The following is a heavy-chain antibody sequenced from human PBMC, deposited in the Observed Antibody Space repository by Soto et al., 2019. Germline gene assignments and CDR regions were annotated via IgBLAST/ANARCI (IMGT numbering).Heavy chain of an antibody. D-gene: IGHD2-15*01. J-gene: IGHJ4*02. V-gene: IGHV1-18*01. CDR2: ISAYNGNT. Sequence: QVQLVQSGAEVKKPGASVKVSCKASGYTFTSYGISWVRQAPGQGLEWMGWISAYNGNTNYAQKLQGRVTMTTDTSTSTGYMELRSLRSDDTAVYYCARAVGYCSGGSCYLDYWGQGTLVTVSS. CDR3: ARAVGYCSGGSCYLDY. CDR1: GYTFTSYG.